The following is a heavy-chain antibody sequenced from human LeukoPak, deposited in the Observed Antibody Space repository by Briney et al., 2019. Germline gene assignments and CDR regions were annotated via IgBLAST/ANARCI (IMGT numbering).Heavy chain of an antibody. CDR3: AKDHDIGVAVKEAIYYFDY. Sequence: GGSLRLSCAASGFTFSSYGMHWVRQAPGKGLEWVAFIRYDGSNKYYADSVKGRFTISRDNSKNTLYLQMNSLRAEDTAVYYCAKDHDIGVAVKEAIYYFDYWGQEPWSPSPQ. CDR1: GFTFSSYG. J-gene: IGHJ4*01. D-gene: IGHD6-19*01. V-gene: IGHV3-30*02. CDR2: IRYDGSNK.